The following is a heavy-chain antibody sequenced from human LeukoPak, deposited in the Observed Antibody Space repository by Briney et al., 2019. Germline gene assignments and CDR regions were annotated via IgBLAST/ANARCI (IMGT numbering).Heavy chain of an antibody. CDR1: GGSISSTSYY. D-gene: IGHD6-13*01. J-gene: IGHJ2*01. CDR3: ARRDPPGAAAGPYWYFDL. V-gene: IGHV4-39*07. CDR2: AHYSGST. Sequence: SETLSLTCTVSGGSISSTSYYWGWIRQPPGKGLEWIGSAHYSGSTYYSPSLKSRVTISLDTSKNQFSLKLSSVTAADTVVYYCARRDPPGAAAGPYWYFDLWGRGTLVTVSS.